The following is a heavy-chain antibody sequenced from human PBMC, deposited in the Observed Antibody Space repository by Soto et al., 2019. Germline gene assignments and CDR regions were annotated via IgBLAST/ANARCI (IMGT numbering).Heavy chain of an antibody. CDR2: ISYDGSNK. CDR3: ARDRAHFGVVISSTVGMDV. Sequence: PGGSLRLSCAASGFTFSSYAMHWVRQAPGKGLEWVAVISYDGSNKYYADSVKGRFTISRDNSKNTLYLQMNSLRAEDTAVYYCARDRAHFGVVISSTVGMDVWGQGTTVTVSS. D-gene: IGHD3-3*01. J-gene: IGHJ6*02. CDR1: GFTFSSYA. V-gene: IGHV3-30-3*01.